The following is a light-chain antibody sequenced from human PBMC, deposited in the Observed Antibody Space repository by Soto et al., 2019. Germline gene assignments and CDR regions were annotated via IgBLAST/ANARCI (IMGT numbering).Light chain of an antibody. V-gene: IGLV2-14*03. CDR1: SSDIGAYNF. J-gene: IGLJ2*01. Sequence: QSVLTQPASVSGSPGQSITISCTGTSSDIGAYNFVSWYQQHPGKAPKLMLYDVNIRPSGVSNRFSGSKSGNTASLTISWLQAEDEADYYCTSWTTSTTMRFGGGTKVTVL. CDR3: TSWTTSTTMR. CDR2: DVN.